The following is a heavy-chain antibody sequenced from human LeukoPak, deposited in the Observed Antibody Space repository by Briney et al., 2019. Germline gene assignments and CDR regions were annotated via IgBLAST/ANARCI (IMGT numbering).Heavy chain of an antibody. D-gene: IGHD3-22*01. CDR1: GFTFSSYS. J-gene: IGHJ4*02. Sequence: GGSLRLFCAASGFTFSSYSIDWVRQAPGKGLEWLSYISSSSSTIYFADSVKGRFTISRDNAKNSAYLHMNSLRAEDTAVYYCARVWSSGYTKDYWGQGTLVTVS. V-gene: IGHV3-48*04. CDR3: ARVWSSGYTKDY. CDR2: ISSSSSTI.